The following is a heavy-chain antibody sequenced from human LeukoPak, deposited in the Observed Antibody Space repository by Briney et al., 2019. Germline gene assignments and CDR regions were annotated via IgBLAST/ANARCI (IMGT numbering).Heavy chain of an antibody. D-gene: IGHD2-2*01. CDR3: ARGACRGTSCKGWFDP. Sequence: GASVKVSCKASGYTFTGYYMHWVRQAPGQGLEWMGWINPNSGGTNYAPKFQGRVTMTRDTSISTAYMELSRLRSDDTAVYYCARGACRGTSCKGWFDPWGQGTLVTVSS. CDR1: GYTFTGYY. CDR2: INPNSGGT. V-gene: IGHV1-2*02. J-gene: IGHJ5*02.